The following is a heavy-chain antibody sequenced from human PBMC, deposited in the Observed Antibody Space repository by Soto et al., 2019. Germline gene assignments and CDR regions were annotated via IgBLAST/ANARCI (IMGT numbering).Heavy chain of an antibody. Sequence: PGGSRRLSCAVSVLSFGDVYMSKARQAPGKGLDWVSYIRSSGGEIYYADSVQGRFTISRDNAKSSLYLPMNSLRVEDTAEYYCVRGHHGLEISGQGTTVTVSS. CDR2: IRSSGGEI. CDR3: VRGHHGLEI. CDR1: VLSFGDVY. J-gene: IGHJ6*02. V-gene: IGHV3-11*01.